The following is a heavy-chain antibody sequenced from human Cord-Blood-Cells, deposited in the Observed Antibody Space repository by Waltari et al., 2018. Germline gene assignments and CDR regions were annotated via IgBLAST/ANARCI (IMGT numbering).Heavy chain of an antibody. Sequence: QVQLVQSGAEVKKPGSSVTVSCKASGGTFSSYAISWLRQAPGQGLEWMGGIIPIFGTANYAQKFQGRVTITADESTSTAYMELSSLRSEDTAVYYCARWTTAMVTYFDYWGQGTLVTVSS. CDR1: GGTFSSYA. CDR2: IIPIFGTA. J-gene: IGHJ4*02. D-gene: IGHD5-18*01. CDR3: ARWTTAMVTYFDY. V-gene: IGHV1-69*01.